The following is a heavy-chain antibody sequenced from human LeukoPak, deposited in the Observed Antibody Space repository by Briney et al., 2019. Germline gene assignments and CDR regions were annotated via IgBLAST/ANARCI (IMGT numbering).Heavy chain of an antibody. CDR1: GGSFSGYY. CDR2: IYTSGST. D-gene: IGHD3-10*01. J-gene: IGHJ6*02. V-gene: IGHV4-4*07. CDR3: ARDMAMVPMTYYYYYYGMDV. Sequence: SETLSLTCAVYGGSFSGYYWSWIRQPAGKGLEWIGRIYTSGSTNYNPSLKSRVTMSVDTSKNQFSLKLSSVTAADTAVYYCARDMAMVPMTYYYYYYGMDVWGQGTTVTVSS.